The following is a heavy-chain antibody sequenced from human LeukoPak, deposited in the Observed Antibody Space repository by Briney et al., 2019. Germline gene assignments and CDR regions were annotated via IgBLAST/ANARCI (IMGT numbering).Heavy chain of an antibody. CDR1: GGTFSSYA. CDR2: TIPIFGTA. CDR3: ATNVFGVANRNDYYYYYMDV. V-gene: IGHV1-69*06. D-gene: IGHD3-3*01. J-gene: IGHJ6*03. Sequence: GASVKVSCKASGGTFSSYAISWVRQAPGQGLEWMGGTIPIFGTANYAQKFQGRVTITADKSTSTAYMELSSLRSEDTAVYYCATNVFGVANRNDYYYYYMDVWGKGTTVTVSS.